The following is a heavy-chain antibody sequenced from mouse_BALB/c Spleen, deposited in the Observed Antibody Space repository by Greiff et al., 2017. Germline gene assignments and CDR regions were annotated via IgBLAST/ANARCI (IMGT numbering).Heavy chain of an antibody. Sequence: EVKLMESGGGLVQPGGSRKLSCAASGFTFSSFGMHWVRQAPEKGLEWVAYISSGSSTIYYADTVKGRFTISRDNPKNTLFLQMTSLRSEDTAMYYCARSPSLLWYAMDYWGQGTSGTVSS. CDR2: ISSGSSTI. CDR1: GFTFSSFG. J-gene: IGHJ4*01. CDR3: ARSPSLLWYAMDY. D-gene: IGHD6-1*01. V-gene: IGHV5-17*02.